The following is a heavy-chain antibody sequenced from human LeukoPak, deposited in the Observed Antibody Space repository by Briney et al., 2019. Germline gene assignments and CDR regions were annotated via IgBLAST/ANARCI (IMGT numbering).Heavy chain of an antibody. Sequence: ASVRVSCKASGYTFTSYDINWVRQATGQGLEWMGWMNPNSGNTGYAQKFQGRVTMTRNTSISTAYMELSSLRSEDTAVYYCARVGRVWFGELFIDYWGQGTLVTVSS. V-gene: IGHV1-8*01. CDR3: ARVGRVWFGELFIDY. D-gene: IGHD3-10*01. CDR2: MNPNSGNT. CDR1: GYTFTSYD. J-gene: IGHJ4*02.